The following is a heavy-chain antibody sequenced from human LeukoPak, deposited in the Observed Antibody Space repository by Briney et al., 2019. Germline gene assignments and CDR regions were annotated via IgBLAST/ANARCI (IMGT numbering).Heavy chain of an antibody. D-gene: IGHD3-22*01. CDR1: GGTFSSYA. J-gene: IGHJ5*02. V-gene: IGHV1-69*05. CDR3: ARVHQIVTYYYDSSGYYWFDP. CDR2: IIPIFGTA. Sequence: GASVKVSCKASGGTFSSYAISWVRQAPGQGLEWMGGIIPIFGTANYAQRFQGRVTITTDESTSTAYMELSSLGSEDTAVYYCARVHQIVTYYYDSSGYYWFDPWGRGTLVTVSS.